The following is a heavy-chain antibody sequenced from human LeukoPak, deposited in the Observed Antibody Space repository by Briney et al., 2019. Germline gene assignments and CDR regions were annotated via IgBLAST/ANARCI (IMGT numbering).Heavy chain of an antibody. CDR2: IYSGGST. V-gene: IGHV3-66*01. D-gene: IGHD3-22*01. J-gene: IGHJ5*02. Sequence: GGSLRLSCTVSGFTVSSNSMSWVRQAPGKGLEWVSVIYSGGSTYYADSVKGRFTISRDNAKNTLNLQMNSLRAEDTAVYYCARDLGQYYDTSDNWFDPWGQGTLVTVSS. CDR1: GFTVSSNS. CDR3: ARDLGQYYDTSDNWFDP.